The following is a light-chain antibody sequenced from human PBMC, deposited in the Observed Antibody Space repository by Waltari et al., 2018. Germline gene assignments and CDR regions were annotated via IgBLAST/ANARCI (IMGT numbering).Light chain of an antibody. CDR3: ATWDTSLSGGV. J-gene: IGLJ2*01. CDR1: TSNIGNNY. CDR2: DTD. Sequence: HSMLTQPPSVSAAPGQEVTISCSGSTSNIGNNYVSWYQQVPGTAPKLLIYDTDRRPSGIPDRFSGSNAGTSATLDITGLQTGDEADYYCATWDTSLSGGVFGGGTKLTVL. V-gene: IGLV1-51*01.